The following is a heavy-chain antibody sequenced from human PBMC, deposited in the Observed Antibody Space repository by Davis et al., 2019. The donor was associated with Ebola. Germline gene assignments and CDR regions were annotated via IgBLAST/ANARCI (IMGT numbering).Heavy chain of an antibody. V-gene: IGHV1-46*01. CDR3: ATDGVRGYCSGGSCYHLF. Sequence: ASVKVSCKASGYTFTSYYMHWVRQAPGQGLEWMGIINPSGGSTSYAQKFQGRVTMTTDTSTSTAYMELRSLRSDDTAVYYCATDGVRGYCSGGSCYHLFWGQGTVVTVSS. CDR2: INPSGGST. D-gene: IGHD2-15*01. CDR1: GYTFTSYY. J-gene: IGHJ3*01.